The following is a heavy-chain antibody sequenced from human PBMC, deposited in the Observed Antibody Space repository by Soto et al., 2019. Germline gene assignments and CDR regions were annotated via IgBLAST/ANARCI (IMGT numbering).Heavy chain of an antibody. J-gene: IGHJ4*02. CDR3: ALGVVPANY. D-gene: IGHD2-2*01. Sequence: EVQLLESGGGLVQPGGSLRLSCAASGFTFSSYAMSWVRQAPGKGLEWVSAISGSGGSTYYADSVKGRFTIARDNSKYTLYLQMTSLRAEDTAVYYCALGVVPANYWGQGTLVTVAS. CDR1: GFTFSSYA. V-gene: IGHV3-23*01. CDR2: ISGSGGST.